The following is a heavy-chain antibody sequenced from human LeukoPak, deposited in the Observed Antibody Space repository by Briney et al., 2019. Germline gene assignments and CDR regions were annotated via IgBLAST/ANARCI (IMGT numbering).Heavy chain of an antibody. D-gene: IGHD6-13*01. J-gene: IGHJ4*02. CDR3: ARDSAGNDY. CDR2: IKQDGSEK. Sequence: PGGSLRLSCAASGFTFSDYYMSWIRQAPGKGLEWVANIKQDGSEKYYVDSVKSRFTISRDNAKNSLYLQMNSLRAEDTAMYYCARDSAGNDYWGQGTLVTVSS. CDR1: GFTFSDYY. V-gene: IGHV3-7*01.